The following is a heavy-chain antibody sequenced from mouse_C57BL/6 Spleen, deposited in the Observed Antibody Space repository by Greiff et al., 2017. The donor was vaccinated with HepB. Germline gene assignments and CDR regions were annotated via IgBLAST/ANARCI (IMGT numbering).Heavy chain of an antibody. J-gene: IGHJ3*01. CDR1: GYTFTNYW. D-gene: IGHD2-14*01. Sequence: QVQLKQSGAELVRPGTSVKMSCKASGYTFTNYWIGWAKQRPGHGLEWIGDIYPGGGYTNYNEKFKGKATLTADKSSSTAYMQFSSLTSEDSAIYYCARQGRYGGRGGWFAYWGQGTLVTVSA. CDR2: IYPGGGYT. CDR3: ARQGRYGGRGGWFAY. V-gene: IGHV1-63*01.